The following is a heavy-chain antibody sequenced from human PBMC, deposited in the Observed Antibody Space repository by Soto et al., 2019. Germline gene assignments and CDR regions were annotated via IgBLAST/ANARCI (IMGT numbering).Heavy chain of an antibody. CDR1: GFTFDDYA. CDR3: AKIFYCSSTSCYKDHDHPGDY. CDR2: ISWNSGSI. D-gene: IGHD2-2*02. J-gene: IGHJ4*02. V-gene: IGHV3-9*01. Sequence: EVQLVESGGGLVQPGRSLRLCCAASGFTFDDYAMHWVRQAPGKGLEWVSGISWNSGSIGYADSVKGRFSISRHNANNSLSLQMNSLRAEDTALYYCAKIFYCSSTSCYKDHDHPGDYWGQGTLVTVSS.